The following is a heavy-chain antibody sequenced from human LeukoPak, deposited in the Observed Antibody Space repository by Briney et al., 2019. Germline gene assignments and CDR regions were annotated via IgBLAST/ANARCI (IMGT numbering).Heavy chain of an antibody. D-gene: IGHD1-1*01. CDR1: GYTFTSYY. CDR3: ARERTGTTTASLDY. J-gene: IGHJ4*02. Sequence: ASAKVSCTASGYTFTSYYMHCVRQSPGQGLEWMGIINPSGGSTSYAQKFQGRVTMTRDTSTSTVYMELSSLRSEDTAVYYCARERTGTTTASLDYWGQGTLVTVSS. V-gene: IGHV1-46*03. CDR2: INPSGGST.